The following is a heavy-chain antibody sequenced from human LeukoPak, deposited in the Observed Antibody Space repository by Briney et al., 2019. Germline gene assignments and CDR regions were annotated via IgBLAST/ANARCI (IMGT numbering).Heavy chain of an antibody. J-gene: IGHJ4*02. CDR1: GFTFSSYA. V-gene: IGHV3-64*01. Sequence: GGSLRLSCAASGFTFSSYAMHWVRQAPGKGLEYVSAISSNGGSTYYANSVKGRFTISRDNSKNTLYLQMGSLRAEDMAVYYCARVRGYSYGPSDYWGQGTLVTVSS. D-gene: IGHD5-18*01. CDR3: ARVRGYSYGPSDY. CDR2: ISSNGGST.